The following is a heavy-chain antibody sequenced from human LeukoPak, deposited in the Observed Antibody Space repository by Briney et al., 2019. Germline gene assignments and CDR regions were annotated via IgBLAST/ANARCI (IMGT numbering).Heavy chain of an antibody. J-gene: IGHJ5*02. CDR1: GGSISSSSYY. CDR2: IYYSGST. V-gene: IGHV4-39*07. D-gene: IGHD3-10*01. Sequence: SETLSLTCTVSGGSISSSSYYWGWIRQPPGKGLEWIGSIYYSGSTYYNPSLKSRVTISVDTSKNQFSLKLSSVTAADTAVYYCARDEGPMVRGVINSELNWFDPWGQGTLVTVSS. CDR3: ARDEGPMVRGVINSELNWFDP.